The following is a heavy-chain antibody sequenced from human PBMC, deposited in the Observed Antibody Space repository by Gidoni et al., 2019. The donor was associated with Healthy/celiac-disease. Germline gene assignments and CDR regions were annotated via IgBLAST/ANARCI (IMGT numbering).Heavy chain of an antibody. CDR2: ISSSSSYI. J-gene: IGHJ5*02. D-gene: IGHD5-12*01. CDR1: GFPFSSYS. Sequence: EVQLVESGGGLVKPGGSLRLSCAASGFPFSSYSMNGVRQAAGKGLEWVSSISSSSSYIYYADSVKGRFTISRDNAKNSLYLQMNSLRAEDTAVYYCARELSGYDMANWFDPWGQGTLVTVSS. V-gene: IGHV3-21*01. CDR3: ARELSGYDMANWFDP.